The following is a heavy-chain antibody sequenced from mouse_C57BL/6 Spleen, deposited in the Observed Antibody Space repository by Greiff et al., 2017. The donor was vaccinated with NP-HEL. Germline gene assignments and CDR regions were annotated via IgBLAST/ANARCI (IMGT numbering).Heavy chain of an antibody. CDR2: IYPGGGAT. D-gene: IGHD3-2*02. CDR3: ARGETAQATWFAY. CDR1: GYAFSSSW. V-gene: IGHV1-82*01. J-gene: IGHJ3*01. Sequence: QVQLQQSGPELVKPGASVKISCKASGYAFSSSWMNWVKQRPGKGLEWIGRIYPGGGATNYNGKFKGKATLTADKSSSTAYMQLSSLTSEDSAVYFCARGETAQATWFAYWGQGTLVTVSA.